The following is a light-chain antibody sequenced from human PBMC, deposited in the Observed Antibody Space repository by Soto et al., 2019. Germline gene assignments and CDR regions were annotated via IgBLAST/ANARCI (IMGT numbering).Light chain of an antibody. CDR3: QQYGSSGT. V-gene: IGKV3-20*01. J-gene: IGKJ5*01. CDR2: GAS. Sequence: EMVLTQSPGALSLSPGESATLSCRASQSVSNNYLAWYQQKPGQAPRLLIYGASNRATGIPDRFSGSGSGTDFTLTISRLEPEDFAVYYCQQYGSSGTFGQGTRLEI. CDR1: QSVSNNY.